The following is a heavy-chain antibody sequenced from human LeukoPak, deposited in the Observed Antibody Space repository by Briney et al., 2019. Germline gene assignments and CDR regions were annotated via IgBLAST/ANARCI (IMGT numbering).Heavy chain of an antibody. CDR3: ARTTSLTASGYDY. CDR2: INPNTGDR. V-gene: IGHV1-8*03. J-gene: IGHJ4*02. Sequence: ASLKVSCKASGDTFTNYHINWVRQAPGQGLGWMGWINPNTGDRGYAEKFQGRVSITSDTSISTAYMELGSPRSEDTAVYFWARTTSLTASGYDYWGQGTLVTVSS. CDR1: GDTFTNYH. D-gene: IGHD4-17*01.